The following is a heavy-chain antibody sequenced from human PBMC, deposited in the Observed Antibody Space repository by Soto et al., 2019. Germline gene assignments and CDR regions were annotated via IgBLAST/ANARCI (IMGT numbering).Heavy chain of an antibody. V-gene: IGHV1-2*02. D-gene: IGHD2-2*02. CDR3: ARGKEIPDYWNFDL. CDR1: GYSFTDHY. Sequence: QVQLVQSGAEVKEPWSSVKVSCKASGYSFTDHYMHWVRQAPGQVFEWMGCINSNSGGTKSAQQFQGRVTMTRDMSISTAYMELSRLRFDDTAVYYCARGKEIPDYWNFDLWGRGTLVTVSS. J-gene: IGHJ2*01. CDR2: INSNSGGT.